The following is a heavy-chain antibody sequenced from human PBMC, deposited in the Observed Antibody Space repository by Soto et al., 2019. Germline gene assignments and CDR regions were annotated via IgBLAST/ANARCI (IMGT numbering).Heavy chain of an antibody. CDR1: GFTFSTYT. CDR3: ARDHYYDSSGLFDY. J-gene: IGHJ4*02. Sequence: QVQLVESGGGVVQPGRSLRLSCAASGFTFSTYTMHWVRQAPGKGLEWVADISYDGINKYYADSVKGRFTISRDKSKNTLYLQMNSLRAEDTAVYYCARDHYYDSSGLFDYWGQGTLVTVSS. V-gene: IGHV3-30-3*01. D-gene: IGHD3-22*01. CDR2: ISYDGINK.